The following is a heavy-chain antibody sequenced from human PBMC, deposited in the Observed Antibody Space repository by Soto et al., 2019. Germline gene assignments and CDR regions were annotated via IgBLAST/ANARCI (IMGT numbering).Heavy chain of an antibody. J-gene: IGHJ4*02. CDR1: GFTFSDYY. V-gene: IGHV3-11*01. CDR3: ARGRTASMSGSYPFDY. D-gene: IGHD1-26*01. Sequence: GGSLRLSCAASGFTFSDYYMTWIRQAPGKGLEWVSYITSSGSTIYYADSVKGRFTISRDNAKNSVYLQMNSLRAEDTAVYYCARGRTASMSGSYPFDYWGQVTLVTVSS. CDR2: ITSSGSTI.